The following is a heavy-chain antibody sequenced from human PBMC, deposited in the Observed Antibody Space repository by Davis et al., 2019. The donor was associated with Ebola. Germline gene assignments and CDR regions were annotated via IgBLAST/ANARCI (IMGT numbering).Heavy chain of an antibody. CDR2: VYYSGST. Sequence: MPSETLSLTCSVSGDSISGSRYYWAWIRQPPGKGPEWIANVYYSGSTYYNPSLKSRVSTSVDTSKNQFFLKLSSLTAADTAVYYCARDAAATFGMDVWGQGTTVTVSS. J-gene: IGHJ6*02. V-gene: IGHV4-39*02. D-gene: IGHD2-15*01. CDR3: ARDAAATFGMDV. CDR1: GDSISGSRYY.